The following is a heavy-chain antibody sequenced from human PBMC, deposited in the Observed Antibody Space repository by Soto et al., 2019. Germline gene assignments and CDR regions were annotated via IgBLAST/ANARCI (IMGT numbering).Heavy chain of an antibody. CDR2: IIPFFGTA. J-gene: IGHJ4*02. CDR1: GGTFSTFG. Sequence: SVKVSCKASGGTFSTFGISWVRQAPGQGLEWMGGIIPFFGTARYSQKFEDRITITADESTNTVYMDLRSLTSEDTAIYYCAKSAPMDAGDKYYYDFWGQGALVTV. CDR3: AKSAPMDAGDKYYYDF. D-gene: IGHD4-17*01. V-gene: IGHV1-69*13.